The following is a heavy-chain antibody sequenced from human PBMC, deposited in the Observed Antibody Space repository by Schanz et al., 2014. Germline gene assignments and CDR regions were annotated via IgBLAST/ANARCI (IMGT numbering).Heavy chain of an antibody. D-gene: IGHD3-10*01. CDR1: GFTFSSYW. V-gene: IGHV3-23*01. Sequence: ESGGGLVKPGGSLRLSCAASGFTFSSYWMHWVRQVPGKGLVWVSAISGSGGSTYYADSVKGRFTISRDNSKNTLYLQMNSLRAEDTAVYYCAKGRFGELSAFDIWGQGTMVTVSS. CDR3: AKGRFGELSAFDI. CDR2: ISGSGGST. J-gene: IGHJ3*02.